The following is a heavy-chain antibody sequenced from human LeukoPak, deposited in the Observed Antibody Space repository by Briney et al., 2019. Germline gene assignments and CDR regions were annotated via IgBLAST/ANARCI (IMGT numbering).Heavy chain of an antibody. CDR2: IYYSGST. D-gene: IGHD3-22*01. CDR1: GGSISSGDYY. V-gene: IGHV4-30-4*01. J-gene: IGHJ4*02. Sequence: PSETLSLTCTVSGGSISSGDYYWSWIRQPPGKGLEWIGYIYYSGSTYYNPSLKSRVTISVDTSKNQFSLKLSSVTAADTAVYYCARVLYDSSGAGDLFDYWGQGTLVTVSS. CDR3: ARVLYDSSGAGDLFDY.